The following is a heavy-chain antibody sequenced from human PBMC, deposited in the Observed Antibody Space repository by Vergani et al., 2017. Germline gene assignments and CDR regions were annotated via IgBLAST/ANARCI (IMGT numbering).Heavy chain of an antibody. CDR3: ARGGITMVRGVIGWFDP. D-gene: IGHD3-10*01. CDR2: IYYSGST. V-gene: IGHV4-61*01. CDR1: GGSISSGSYY. J-gene: IGHJ5*02. Sequence: QVQLQESGPGLVKPSQTLSLTCTVSGGSISSGSYYWSWIRQPPGKGLEWIGYIYYSGSTNYNPSLKSRVTISVDTSKNQFSLKLSSVTAADTAVYYCARGGITMVRGVIGWFDPWGQGTLVTVSS.